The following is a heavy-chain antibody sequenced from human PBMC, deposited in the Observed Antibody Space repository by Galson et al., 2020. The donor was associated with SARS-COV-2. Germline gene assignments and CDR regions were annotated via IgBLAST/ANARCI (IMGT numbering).Heavy chain of an antibody. CDR1: GFTFRDYY. CDR2: ISSGGATI. CDR3: ARIEQQMAFEY. D-gene: IGHD6-13*01. Sequence: GESLKISCSASGFTFRDYYMRWIRQAPGKGLEWISYISSGGATIYYADSVRGRFTISRDDAKNSLFLQMNSLRPEDTALYYCARIEQQMAFEYWGEGALISVSS. V-gene: IGHV3-11*01. J-gene: IGHJ4*02.